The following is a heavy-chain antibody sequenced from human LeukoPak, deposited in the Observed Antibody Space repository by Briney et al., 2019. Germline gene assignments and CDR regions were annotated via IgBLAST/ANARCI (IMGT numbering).Heavy chain of an antibody. J-gene: IGHJ4*02. CDR2: IRYDGSNK. D-gene: IGHD6-19*01. CDR3: AKDKQWLVPAGLDY. Sequence: PGGALRLSCAASGFTFSSYGMHWVRQAPGKGLEWVAFIRYDGSNKYYADSVKGRFTISRDNSKNTLYLQMNSLRAEDTAVYYCAKDKQWLVPAGLDYWGQGTLVTVSP. CDR1: GFTFSSYG. V-gene: IGHV3-30*02.